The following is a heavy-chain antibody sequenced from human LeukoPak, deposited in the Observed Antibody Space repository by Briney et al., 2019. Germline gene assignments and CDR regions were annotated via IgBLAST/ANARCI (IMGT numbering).Heavy chain of an antibody. V-gene: IGHV1-69*05. D-gene: IGHD4/OR15-4a*01. CDR3: ARDPGGATYYCYYMDV. J-gene: IGHJ6*03. CDR1: GGTFSSYA. Sequence: SVKVSCKASGGTFSSYAISWVRQAPGQGLEWMGGIIPIFGTANYAQKFQGRVTITTDESTSTAYMELSSLRSEDTAVYYCARDPGGATYYCYYMDVWGKGTTVTVSS. CDR2: IIPIFGTA.